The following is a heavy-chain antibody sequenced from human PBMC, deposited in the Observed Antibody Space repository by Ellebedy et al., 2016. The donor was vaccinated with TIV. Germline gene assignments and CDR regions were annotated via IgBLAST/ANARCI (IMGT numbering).Heavy chain of an antibody. CDR3: ARGSYFTVTDTSLIDY. CDR1: GFIFRNYG. Sequence: GESLKISCAGAGFIFRNYGIHWVRQAPGKGLEWVAVVGSDGGNRYYADSVKGRFTISRDNSNNTLYLHMSSLRVEDSAVYFCARGSYFTVTDTSLIDYWGQGTLVTVSS. J-gene: IGHJ4*02. V-gene: IGHV3-33*08. D-gene: IGHD2-21*02. CDR2: VGSDGGNR.